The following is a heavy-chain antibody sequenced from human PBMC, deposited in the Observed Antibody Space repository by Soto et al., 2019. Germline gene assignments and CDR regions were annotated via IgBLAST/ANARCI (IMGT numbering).Heavy chain of an antibody. CDR3: AILEHIPGKDAFDI. Sequence: ASVKVSCKASGYTFTSYAMHWVRQAPGQRLEWMGWINAGNGNTKYSQKFQGRVTITRDTSASTAYVELSSLRSEDTAVYYCAILEHIPGKDAFDIWGQGTMVTVSS. V-gene: IGHV1-3*01. D-gene: IGHD2-2*02. J-gene: IGHJ3*02. CDR2: INAGNGNT. CDR1: GYTFTSYA.